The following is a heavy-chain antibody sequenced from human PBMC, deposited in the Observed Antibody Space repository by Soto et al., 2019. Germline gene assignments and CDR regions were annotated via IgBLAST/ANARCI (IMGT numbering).Heavy chain of an antibody. J-gene: IGHJ6*02. Sequence: GGSLRFSCAASGFTFSSYSMHWVRQGPGKGLEWVAVISYDGSDKYYADSVKGRFTISRDNSKNTLYMQMNSLRAQDTAVYYRARHQGIAARQGVGMAAWGQGTTVTVSS. D-gene: IGHD6-6*01. V-gene: IGHV3-30-3*01. CDR2: ISYDGSDK. CDR1: GFTFSSYS. CDR3: ARHQGIAARQGVGMAA.